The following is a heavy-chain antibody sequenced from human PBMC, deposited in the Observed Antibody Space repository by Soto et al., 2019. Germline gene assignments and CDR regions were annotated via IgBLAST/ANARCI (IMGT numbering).Heavy chain of an antibody. CDR3: AREKDFILGGYAFGY. CDR2: LLYRETA. CDR1: DSSMSPYY. J-gene: IGHJ3*01. D-gene: IGHD1-26*01. V-gene: IGHV4-59*01. Sequence: QVQLQESGPRLVKPSETLSLTCSVSDSSMSPYYWTWFRQAPGKGLEWIGHLLYRETATYNPALQGRVTISLDTSKKQVSLQLSSVIAADTAVYYCAREKDFILGGYAFGYWGPGTLVTVSS.